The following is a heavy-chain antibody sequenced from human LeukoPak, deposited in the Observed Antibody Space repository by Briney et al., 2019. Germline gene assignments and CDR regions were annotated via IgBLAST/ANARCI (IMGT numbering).Heavy chain of an antibody. Sequence: GGSLRLSCAAAGVTFSSDGMHWVRQAPGKGLEWVAFIRYDGSNKYYADSVKGRFTISRDNSKNTLYLQMNSLRAEDTAVYYCATPSAPYCSSTSCYTDYFQHWGQGTLVTVSS. CDR2: IRYDGSNK. V-gene: IGHV3-30*02. CDR3: ATPSAPYCSSTSCYTDYFQH. CDR1: GVTFSSDG. J-gene: IGHJ1*01. D-gene: IGHD2-2*02.